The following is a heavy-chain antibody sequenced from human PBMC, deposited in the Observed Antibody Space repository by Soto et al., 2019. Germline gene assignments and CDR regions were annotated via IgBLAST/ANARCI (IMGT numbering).Heavy chain of an antibody. Sequence: ESVGGVVQPGRSLRLSCAASGFSFSSHGMHWVRQAPGRGLEWVAVISHDGSFKSYADSLRGRFTVSRDNSKNTLYLQIHSLRPEDTAVYYCAKLEGSVPVDGDWFDPWGQGTLVTVSS. V-gene: IGHV3-30*18. J-gene: IGHJ5*02. D-gene: IGHD6-19*01. CDR3: AKLEGSVPVDGDWFDP. CDR2: ISHDGSFK. CDR1: GFSFSSHG.